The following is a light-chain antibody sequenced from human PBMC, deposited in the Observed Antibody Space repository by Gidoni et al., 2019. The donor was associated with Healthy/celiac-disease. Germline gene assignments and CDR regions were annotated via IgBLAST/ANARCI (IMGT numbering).Light chain of an antibody. CDR3: QQYNNWPTWT. J-gene: IGKJ1*01. V-gene: IGKV3-15*01. CDR2: GAS. CDR1: QSVGSN. Sequence: EIVMTQSPATLSVSTGERATLSCRASQSVGSNLAWYQQKPGQAPRLLIYGASTRATGIPARFSGSGSGTEFTLTISSLQSEDFAVYYCQQYNNWPTWTFGQGTKVEI.